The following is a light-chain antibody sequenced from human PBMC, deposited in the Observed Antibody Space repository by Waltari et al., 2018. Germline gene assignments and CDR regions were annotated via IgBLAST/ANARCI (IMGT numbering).Light chain of an antibody. CDR2: YDN. CDR3: QVWRSSSSQVV. V-gene: IGLV3-21*04. CDR1: NIASES. Sequence: SYVLAQPPSVSVAPGETARITCGGNNIASESVHWYQQKPGQAPVLVIYYDNDRPSGIPERFSGSSSGNTATLTISGVEAGDEADYYCQVWRSSSSQVVFGGGTELTVL. J-gene: IGLJ2*01.